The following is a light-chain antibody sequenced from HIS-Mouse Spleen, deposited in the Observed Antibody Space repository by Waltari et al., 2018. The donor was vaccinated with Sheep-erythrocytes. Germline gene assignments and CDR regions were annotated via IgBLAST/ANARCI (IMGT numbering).Light chain of an antibody. CDR2: EDS. J-gene: IGLJ1*01. CDR3: YSTDSSGNHYV. CDR1: ALPKKY. V-gene: IGLV3-10*01. Sequence: SYELTQPPSVSVSPGQTARITCSGDALPKKYAYWYQQKSGQAPVLVIYEDSKRPSGVPGRFSGARSGTMATLTISGAQVEDEADYDCYSTDSSGNHYVFGTGTKVTVL.